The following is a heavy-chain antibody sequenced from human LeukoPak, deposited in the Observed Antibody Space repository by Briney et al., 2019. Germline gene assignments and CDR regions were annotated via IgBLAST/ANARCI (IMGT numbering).Heavy chain of an antibody. CDR2: ISSSDSTI. D-gene: IGHD5-18*01. J-gene: IGHJ4*02. CDR1: GFSLSDYY. CDR3: ARHLSGITGYTYGRGIDY. Sequence: GGSLRLSCAASGFSLSDYYMSWIRQAPGKGLEWISYISSSDSTIHYADSVKGRFTISRDNAKNALYVQMTSLRAEDTAVYYCARHLSGITGYTYGRGIDYWGQGTLLTVSS. V-gene: IGHV3-11*04.